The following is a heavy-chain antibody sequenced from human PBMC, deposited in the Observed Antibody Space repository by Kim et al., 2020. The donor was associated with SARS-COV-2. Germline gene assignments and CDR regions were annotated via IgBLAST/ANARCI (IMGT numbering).Heavy chain of an antibody. Sequence: SETLSLSCTVSGGSISSSFNYWGWIRQPPGKGLEWIGSVYHSGSTYDSPSLKSRVTVSVDTSKNEFYLKVTSVTAAGTAVYFCARLPHDSSGYVDSWGPGNLVTVSS. V-gene: IGHV4-39*01. J-gene: IGHJ4*02. CDR2: VYHSGST. CDR1: GGSISSSFNY. CDR3: ARLPHDSSGYVDS. D-gene: IGHD3-22*01.